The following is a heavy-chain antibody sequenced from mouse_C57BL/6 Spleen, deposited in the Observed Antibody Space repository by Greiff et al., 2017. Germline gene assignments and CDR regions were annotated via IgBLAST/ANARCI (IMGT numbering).Heavy chain of an antibody. Sequence: QVQLQQSGAELVRPGTSVKVSCKASGYAFTNYLIEWVKQRPGQGLEWIGVINPGSGGTNYNEKFKGKATLTADKSSSTAYMQLSSLTSKDSAVYFCARGYYDYDGYAMDYWGQGTSVTVSS. D-gene: IGHD2-4*01. CDR2: INPGSGGT. CDR1: GYAFTNYL. CDR3: ARGYYDYDGYAMDY. J-gene: IGHJ4*01. V-gene: IGHV1-54*01.